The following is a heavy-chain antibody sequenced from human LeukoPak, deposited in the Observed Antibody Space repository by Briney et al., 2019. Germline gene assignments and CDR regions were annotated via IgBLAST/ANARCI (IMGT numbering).Heavy chain of an antibody. CDR3: ARDFSKYYLDY. CDR1: GFNFRSYE. J-gene: IGHJ4*02. Sequence: SGGSLRPSCAASGFNFRSYEMNWVRQAPGKGLEWVSYIGSSGTTAYYADSVKGRFTISRDNAKNSLYLQMNSLRAEDTAVYYCARDFSKYYLDYWGQGTLVTVSS. D-gene: IGHD6-13*01. CDR2: IGSSGTTA. V-gene: IGHV3-48*03.